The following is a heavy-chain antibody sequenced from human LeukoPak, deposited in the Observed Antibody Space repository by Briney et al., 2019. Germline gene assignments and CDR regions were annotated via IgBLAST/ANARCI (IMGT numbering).Heavy chain of an antibody. Sequence: SQTLSLTCTVSGGSISSGSYYWSWIRQPAGKGLEWIGRIYTSGSTNYNPSLKSRVTISVDTPKNQFSLKLSSVTAADTAVYYCARGPTTMVRGVIGFDPWGQGTLVTVSS. V-gene: IGHV4-61*02. CDR1: GGSISSGSYY. CDR2: IYTSGST. D-gene: IGHD3-10*01. J-gene: IGHJ5*02. CDR3: ARGPTTMVRGVIGFDP.